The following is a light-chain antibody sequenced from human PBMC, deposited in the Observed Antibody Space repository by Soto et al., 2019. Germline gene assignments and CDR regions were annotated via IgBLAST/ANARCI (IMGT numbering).Light chain of an antibody. CDR2: EVT. J-gene: IGLJ1*01. V-gene: IGLV2-23*02. Sequence: QSVLTQPASVSGSPGQSITISCTGSSSDVGSYNLVSWYQQHPGKAPKLMIYEVTKRPSGVSNRFSGSKSGNTASLSISGLQAEDEADYYCCSYGGSTNFYVFGTGTKVTV. CDR3: CSYGGSTNFYV. CDR1: SSDVGSYNL.